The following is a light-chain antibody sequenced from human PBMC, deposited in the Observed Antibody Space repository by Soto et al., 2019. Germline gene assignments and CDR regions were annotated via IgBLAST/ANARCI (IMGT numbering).Light chain of an antibody. CDR3: QQYNSHSLYS. Sequence: DIQLTQSPSILSASVGDRVTITCRASQSVRSWLAWYQQKPGKAPNLLIYYPSNLASGVPSRFSGSGSGTEYTLSISSLQPEDFATYFCQQYNSHSLYSFGQGTKLEIK. CDR1: QSVRSW. CDR2: YPS. V-gene: IGKV1-5*01. J-gene: IGKJ2*01.